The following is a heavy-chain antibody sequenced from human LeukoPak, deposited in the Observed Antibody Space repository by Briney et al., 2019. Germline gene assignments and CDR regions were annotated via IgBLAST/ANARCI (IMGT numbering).Heavy chain of an antibody. CDR1: GGSFRGYG. Sequence: GAPVKVSCKVSGGSFRGYGFTWVRQAPGQGLEWMGGISPVFGTAAYAQKFKGRVTLTTDESTSTAYLDVSSLRHEDTAIYYCAAEAVHDSGGYYPSLDYWGQGTLVTVSS. CDR2: ISPVFGTA. J-gene: IGHJ4*02. D-gene: IGHD3-22*01. V-gene: IGHV1-69*05. CDR3: AAEAVHDSGGYYPSLDY.